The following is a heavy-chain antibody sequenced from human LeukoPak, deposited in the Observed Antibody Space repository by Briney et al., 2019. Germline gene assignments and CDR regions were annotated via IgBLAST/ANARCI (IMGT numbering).Heavy chain of an antibody. CDR1: GYIFTSYG. CDR3: VRDRGNPLYYYDTSGSSFDY. D-gene: IGHD3-22*01. V-gene: IGHV1-18*01. J-gene: IGHJ4*02. Sequence: ASVTVSCKASGYIFTSYGISWVRQAPGQGIEWMGWIGAYNGNANYALKFQGRVTMTTDTSTSTAYMDMRSLRSDDTAVYYCVRDRGNPLYYYDTSGSSFDYWGQGTLVTVSS. CDR2: IGAYNGNA.